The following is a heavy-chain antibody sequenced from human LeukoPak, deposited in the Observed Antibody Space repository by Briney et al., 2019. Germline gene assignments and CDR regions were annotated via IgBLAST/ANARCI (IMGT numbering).Heavy chain of an antibody. D-gene: IGHD6-13*01. V-gene: IGHV1-2*02. CDR1: GYTFTRYY. CDR3: ASCEAAAGSLQH. CDR2: INPNSGGT. Sequence: ASVKVSCKASGYTFTRYYMHWVRQAPGQGLEWMGWINPNSGGTNYAQKFQGRVTMTRDTSIRTAYMELSRLRSDDTAVYYCASCEAAAGSLQHWGQGTLVTVSS. J-gene: IGHJ1*01.